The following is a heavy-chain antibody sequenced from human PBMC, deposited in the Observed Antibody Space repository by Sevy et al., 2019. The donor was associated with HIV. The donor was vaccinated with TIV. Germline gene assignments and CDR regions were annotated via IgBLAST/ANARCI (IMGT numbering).Heavy chain of an antibody. CDR1: GFAFSSHA. CDR3: XXXXXXXXXXFYWYFDL. J-gene: IGHJ2*01. Sequence: GGSLRLSCTASGFAFSSHALSWVRQAPGKGLEWVSAISGRGDTTFSADSVKGRFTISRDNSKMTLYLQMNRLRADDXXXXXXXXXXXXXXXXFYWYFDLWGRGTLVTVSS. V-gene: IGHV3-23*01. CDR2: ISGRGDTT.